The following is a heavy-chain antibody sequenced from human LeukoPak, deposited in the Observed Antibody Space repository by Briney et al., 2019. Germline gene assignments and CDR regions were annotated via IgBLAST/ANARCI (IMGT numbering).Heavy chain of an antibody. D-gene: IGHD6-13*01. V-gene: IGHV3-53*01. J-gene: IGHJ4*02. Sequence: GGSLRLSCAASGFTVSKNYTSWVRQAPGKGLEWVSVIYSGGSTNYADSVKGRFSISRDNSKNTLYLQMNSLRVEDTAVYYCARDRDSSSWFGYWGQGTLVTVSS. CDR2: IYSGGST. CDR3: ARDRDSSSWFGY. CDR1: GFTVSKNY.